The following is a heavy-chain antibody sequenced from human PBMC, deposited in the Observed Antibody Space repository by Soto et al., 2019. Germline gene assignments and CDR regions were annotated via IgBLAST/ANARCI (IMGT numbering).Heavy chain of an antibody. J-gene: IGHJ6*02. CDR2: IYYRGST. CDR1: GGSISSHY. V-gene: IGHV4-59*11. CDR3: ARDGREASGRDV. D-gene: IGHD1-26*01. Sequence: KTSETLSLTCTVSGGSISSHYWSWVRQSPGKGLEWIGHIYYRGSTSYNPSLRSRSTISVDTSNNQFSLKLNSVTTADTAVYYCARDGREASGRDVWGQGTKVTVSS.